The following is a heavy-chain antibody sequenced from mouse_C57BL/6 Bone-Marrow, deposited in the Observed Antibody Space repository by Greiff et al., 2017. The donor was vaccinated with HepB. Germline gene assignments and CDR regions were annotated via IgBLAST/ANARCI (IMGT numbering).Heavy chain of an antibody. Sequence: DVMLVESGGGLVQPGGSLSLSCAASGFTFTDYYMSWVRQPPGKALEWLGFIRNKANGYTTEYSASVKGRFTISRDNSQSILYLQMNALRAEDSATYYCARPLYSNYEAWFAYWGQGTLVTVSA. CDR1: GFTFTDYY. CDR3: ARPLYSNYEAWFAY. J-gene: IGHJ3*01. V-gene: IGHV7-3*01. D-gene: IGHD2-5*01. CDR2: IRNKANGYTT.